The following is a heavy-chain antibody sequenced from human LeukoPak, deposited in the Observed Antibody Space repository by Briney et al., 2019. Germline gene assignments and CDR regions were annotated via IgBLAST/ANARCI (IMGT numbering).Heavy chain of an antibody. J-gene: IGHJ4*02. Sequence: SETLSLTCTVSGGSISSGGYYWYWIRQHPGKGLEWIGYIYYSGSTYYNPSLKSRLTISVDTSKNQISLKLSSVTAADTAVYYCARALWFGELLLDYWGQGTLVTVSS. CDR3: ARALWFGELLLDY. D-gene: IGHD3-10*01. CDR2: IYYSGST. V-gene: IGHV4-31*03. CDR1: GGSISSGGYY.